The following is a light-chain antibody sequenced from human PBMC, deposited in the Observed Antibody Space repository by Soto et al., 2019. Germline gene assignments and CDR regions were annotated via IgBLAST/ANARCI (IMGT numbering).Light chain of an antibody. Sequence: DIQMTQSPSSLSASVGDRVTITCRASQTISYSLNWYQQKPGKAPRLLIYGASRLQSGVPSRFSGSGSGTYFALTISSLQPEDFATYYCHHSYGALTWTFGQGTRVETK. V-gene: IGKV1-39*01. CDR3: HHSYGALTWT. CDR1: QTISYS. CDR2: GAS. J-gene: IGKJ1*01.